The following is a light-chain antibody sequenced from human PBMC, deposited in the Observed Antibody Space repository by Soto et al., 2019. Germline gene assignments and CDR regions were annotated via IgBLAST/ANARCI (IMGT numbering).Light chain of an antibody. J-gene: IGLJ3*02. CDR2: EVS. V-gene: IGLV2-14*01. CDR3: SSYTTSSTQV. Sequence: QSALTQPASVSGSPGQSITISCTGTSSDVGYYNYVSWYQHHPGKVPKLMIYEVSNRPSGVSNLFSGSKSGNTASLTISGLQAEDEADYYCSSYTTSSTQVFGGGTQLTVL. CDR1: SSDVGYYNY.